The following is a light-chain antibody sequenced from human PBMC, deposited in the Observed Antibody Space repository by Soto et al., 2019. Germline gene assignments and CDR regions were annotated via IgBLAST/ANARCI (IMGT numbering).Light chain of an antibody. CDR3: AAWDDNLNGWV. J-gene: IGLJ3*02. CDR1: NSDVGAYKY. CDR2: EVS. Sequence: QSVLTQPASVSGSPGQSITISCIGTNSDVGAYKYVSWYQQQPDKAPKLIIYEVSNRPSGVSSRFSGSKSGTSASLAISGLQSDDEADYYCAAWDDNLNGWVFGGGTKLTVL. V-gene: IGLV2-14*01.